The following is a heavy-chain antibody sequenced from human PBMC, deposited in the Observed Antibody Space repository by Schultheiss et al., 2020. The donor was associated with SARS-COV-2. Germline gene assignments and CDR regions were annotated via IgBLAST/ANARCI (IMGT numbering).Heavy chain of an antibody. V-gene: IGHV3-30*03. CDR3: AGGGVCTGDSCYGPHDY. CDR1: RFTFSNYG. Sequence: GGSLRLSCAASRFTFSNYGMHWVRQAPGKGLQWVAVIFSDGNTKYYADSVKGRFTISRDNSKNTLSLQMNSLTAEDTAVFYCAGGGVCTGDSCYGPHDYWGQGTLVTVSS. CDR2: IFSDGNTK. J-gene: IGHJ4*02. D-gene: IGHD2-15*01.